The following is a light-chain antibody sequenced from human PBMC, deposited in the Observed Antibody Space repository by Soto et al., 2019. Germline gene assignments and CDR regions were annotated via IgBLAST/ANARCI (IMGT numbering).Light chain of an antibody. CDR1: SSDVGGYNY. CDR3: SSYTSSSTYV. Sequence: LTQPASVSGSPGQSITISCTGTSSDVGGYNYVPWYQQHPGKAPKLMIYDVSNRPSGVSNRFSGSKSGNTASLTISGLQAEDEADYYCSSYTSSSTYVFGTGTKVTV. CDR2: DVS. V-gene: IGLV2-14*01. J-gene: IGLJ1*01.